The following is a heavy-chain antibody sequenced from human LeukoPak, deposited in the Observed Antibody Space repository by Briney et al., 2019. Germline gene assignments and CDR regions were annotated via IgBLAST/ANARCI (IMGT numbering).Heavy chain of an antibody. Sequence: GGSLRLSCAASGFTFSSYSMNWVRQAPGKGLEWVSSISSSSSYIYYADSVKGRFTISRDNAKNSLYLQMNSLRTEDTAIYYCARDRLLRGLHTSFDYWGQGTLVTVSS. CDR2: ISSSSSYI. CDR1: GFTFSSYS. D-gene: IGHD3-10*01. CDR3: ARDRLLRGLHTSFDY. V-gene: IGHV3-21*01. J-gene: IGHJ4*02.